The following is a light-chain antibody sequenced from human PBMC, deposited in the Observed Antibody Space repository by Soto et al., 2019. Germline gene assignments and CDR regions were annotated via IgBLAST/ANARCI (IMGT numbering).Light chain of an antibody. CDR3: GAWESSLNPYV. V-gene: IGLV1-51*01. J-gene: IGLJ1*01. CDR1: SFNIGNNY. CDR2: DNN. Sequence: QSALTQPPSVSAAPGQKVIISCSGSSFNIGNNYVSWYQQLPGTAPKLLIYDNNKRPSGIPDRFSGSKSGPSATLAITGLQTADEADYYCGAWESSLNPYVFGTGTKVTVL.